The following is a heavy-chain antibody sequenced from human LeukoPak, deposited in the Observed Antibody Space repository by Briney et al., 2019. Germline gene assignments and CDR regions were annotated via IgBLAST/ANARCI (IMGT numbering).Heavy chain of an antibody. V-gene: IGHV4-34*01. CDR1: GGSFSGYY. D-gene: IGHD4-17*01. CDR2: INHSGST. J-gene: IGHJ4*02. CDR3: ARDNGDYGFDY. Sequence: SETLSLTCAVYGGSFSGYYWSWIRQPPGKGLEWIGEINHSGSTNYNPSLKSRVTISVGTSKNQFSLKLSSVTAADTAVYYCARDNGDYGFDYWGQGTLVTVSS.